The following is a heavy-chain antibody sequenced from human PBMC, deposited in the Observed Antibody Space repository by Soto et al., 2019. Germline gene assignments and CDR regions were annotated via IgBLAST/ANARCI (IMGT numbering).Heavy chain of an antibody. CDR3: AREEVPQWFSKGYYGMDV. CDR1: GGSFSGYY. V-gene: IGHV4-34*01. CDR2: VSHSGRT. Sequence: KASETLSLTCAVHGGSFSGYYWTWIRLPPGKGLEWIGEVSHSGRTKYNPSLRSRVTISVDTSKNQLSLKLTSVTAADTAVYFCAREEVPQWFSKGYYGMDVWGQGTTVTVSS. D-gene: IGHD6-13*01. J-gene: IGHJ6*02.